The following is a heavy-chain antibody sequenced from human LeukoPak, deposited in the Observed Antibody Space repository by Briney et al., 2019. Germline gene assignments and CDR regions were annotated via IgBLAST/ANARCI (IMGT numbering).Heavy chain of an antibody. Sequence: GGSLRLSCSVSGFTFSTYVMHWVRQAPGKGLEYVLAISSNGDNTYYADSVKGRFTISRDNSKHTLYLQMSSLRADDTAVYYCVRGTGYWGQGTLVTVSS. V-gene: IGHV3-64D*06. J-gene: IGHJ4*02. CDR2: ISSNGDNT. CDR3: VRGTGY. CDR1: GFTFSTYV.